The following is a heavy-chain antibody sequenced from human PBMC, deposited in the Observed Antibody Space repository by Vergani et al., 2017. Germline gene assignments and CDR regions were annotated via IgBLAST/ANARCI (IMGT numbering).Heavy chain of an antibody. Sequence: QVQLVQSGAEVKKPGASVKVSCKASGYTFTSYGISWVRQAPGQGLEWMGWISAYNGNTNYAQKLQGRVTMTTDTSTSTAYMELRSLRSDDTAVYYCARDQTPYSSGWYGGYNWFDPWGQGTLVTVSS. CDR3: ARDQTPYSSGWYGGYNWFDP. D-gene: IGHD6-19*01. J-gene: IGHJ5*02. CDR1: GYTFTSYG. V-gene: IGHV1-18*01. CDR2: ISAYNGNT.